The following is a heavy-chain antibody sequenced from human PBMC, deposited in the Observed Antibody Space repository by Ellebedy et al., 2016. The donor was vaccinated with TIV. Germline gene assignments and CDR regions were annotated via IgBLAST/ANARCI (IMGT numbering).Heavy chain of an antibody. V-gene: IGHV4-59*13. CDR3: ARDPWISGRFDS. D-gene: IGHD6-19*01. J-gene: IGHJ4*02. CDR1: GGSIGSYY. Sequence: MPSETLSLTCSVSGGSIGSYYWSWIRQSPGKGLEWIGYIHNSGTTNYNPSLKSRVTISVDTSRHQFSLRLSSVTTADTAVYYCARDPWISGRFDSWGQGALVTVSS. CDR2: IHNSGTT.